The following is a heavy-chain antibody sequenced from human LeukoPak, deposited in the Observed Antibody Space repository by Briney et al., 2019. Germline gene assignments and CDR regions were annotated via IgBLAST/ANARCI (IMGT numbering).Heavy chain of an antibody. D-gene: IGHD3-10*01. CDR1: GFTFSGYW. CDR3: ARAGRFSFTAYDY. V-gene: IGHV3-74*01. J-gene: IGHJ4*02. Sequence: GGSLRLSCAASGFTFSGYWMHWVRQAPGKGLVWVSRINSDGSSTNYADALKGRFPISRDNAKNTLYLQMNSLRAEDTAVYYCARAGRFSFTAYDYWGQGTLVPVSS. CDR2: INSDGSST.